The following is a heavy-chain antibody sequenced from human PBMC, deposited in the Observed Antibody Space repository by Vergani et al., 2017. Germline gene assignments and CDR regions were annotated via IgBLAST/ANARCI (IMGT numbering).Heavy chain of an antibody. CDR3: ARHGVYDFWSGGEGWFDP. V-gene: IGHV5-51*01. D-gene: IGHD3-3*01. Sequence: EVQLVQSGAEVKKPGESLKISCKGSGYSFTSYWIGWVRQMPGKGLEWMGIIYPGDSDTRYSPSFQGQVTISADKSISTAYLQGSRLKASETAMYYCARHGVYDFWSGGEGWFDPWGQGTLVTVSS. J-gene: IGHJ5*02. CDR2: IYPGDSDT. CDR1: GYSFTSYW.